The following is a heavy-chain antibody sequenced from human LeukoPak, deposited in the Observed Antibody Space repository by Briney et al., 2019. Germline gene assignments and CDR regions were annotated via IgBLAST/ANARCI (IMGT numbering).Heavy chain of an antibody. CDR3: ARILWYGYFNWFDP. J-gene: IGHJ5*02. CDR2: IDWDDDK. CDR1: GFSLSTSGMC. Sequence: ESGPTLVNPTQTLTLTCTFSGFSLSTSGMCVSWIRQPPGKALEWLARIDWDDDKYYSTSLKTRLTISKDTSKNQVVLTMTNMDPVDTAPYYCARILWYGYFNWFDPWGQGTLGTGSS. D-gene: IGHD4-17*01. V-gene: IGHV2-70*11.